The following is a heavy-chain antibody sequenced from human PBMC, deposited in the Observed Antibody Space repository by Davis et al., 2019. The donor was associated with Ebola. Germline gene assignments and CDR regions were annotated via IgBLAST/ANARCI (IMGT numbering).Heavy chain of an antibody. D-gene: IGHD3-3*01. Sequence: AASVKVSCKASGYTFTSYAMHWVRQAPGQRLEWMGWINAGNGNTKYSQKFQGRVTITRDTSASTAYMELRSLRSEDTAVYYCARAAYYDFWSGYPAGMDVWGQGTTVTVSS. V-gene: IGHV1-3*01. J-gene: IGHJ6*02. CDR1: GYTFTSYA. CDR3: ARAAYYDFWSGYPAGMDV. CDR2: INAGNGNT.